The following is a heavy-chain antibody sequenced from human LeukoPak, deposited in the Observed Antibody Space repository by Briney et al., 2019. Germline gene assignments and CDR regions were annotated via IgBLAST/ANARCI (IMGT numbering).Heavy chain of an antibody. D-gene: IGHD6-13*01. CDR2: ISSSSSYI. V-gene: IGHV3-21*01. J-gene: IGHJ4*02. CDR3: ARESDSSSWYGFSDY. CDR1: GFTFSSYS. Sequence: GGSLRLSCAASGFTFSSYSMNWVRQAPGKGLEWVSSISSSSSYIYYADSVKGRFTISRDNAKNSLYLQMNSLRAEDTAVYYCARESDSSSWYGFSDYWGQGTLVTVSS.